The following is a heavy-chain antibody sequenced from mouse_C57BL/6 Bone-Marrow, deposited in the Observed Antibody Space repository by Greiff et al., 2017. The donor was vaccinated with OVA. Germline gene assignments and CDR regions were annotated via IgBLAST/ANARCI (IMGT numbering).Heavy chain of an antibody. J-gene: IGHJ4*01. CDR2: IYPRSGNT. D-gene: IGHD3-1*01. V-gene: IGHV1-81*01. CDR1: GYTFTSYG. CDR3: ARGANLYYYAMDY. Sequence: QVQLKESGAELARPGASVKLSCKASGYTFTSYGISWVKQRTGQGLEWIGEIYPRSGNTYYNEKFKGKATLTADKSSSTAYMELRSLTSEDSAVYFCARGANLYYYAMDYWGQGTSVTVSS.